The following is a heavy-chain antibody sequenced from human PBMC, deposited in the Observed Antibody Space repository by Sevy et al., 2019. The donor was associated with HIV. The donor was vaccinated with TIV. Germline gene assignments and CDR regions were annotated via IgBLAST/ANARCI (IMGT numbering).Heavy chain of an antibody. CDR1: GFSFNIYA. CDR2: ISGDSRRL. V-gene: IGHV3-23*01. D-gene: IGHD6-19*01. J-gene: IGHJ4*02. Sequence: GGSLKLSCAASGFSFNIYAMSWVRQAPGKGLEWVSGISGDSRRLHYADSVKGRFTIARDNSKNTLYLQMSSLRSEDTAVYYCTKERSSGWPFDYWGQGTLVTVSS. CDR3: TKERSSGWPFDY.